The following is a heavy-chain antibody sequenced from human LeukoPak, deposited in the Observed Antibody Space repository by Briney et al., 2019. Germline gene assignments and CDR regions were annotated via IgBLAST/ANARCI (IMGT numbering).Heavy chain of an antibody. CDR1: GYTFTSYD. CDR3: AKDRAAARPNWFDP. J-gene: IGHJ5*02. CDR2: MNPNSGNT. V-gene: IGHV1-8*01. D-gene: IGHD6-6*01. Sequence: ASVKVSCKASGYTFTSYDINWVRQATGQGLEWMGWMNPNSGNTGYAQKFQGRVTMTRNTSISTAYMELSSLRSEDTAVYYCAKDRAAARPNWFDPWGQGTLVTVSS.